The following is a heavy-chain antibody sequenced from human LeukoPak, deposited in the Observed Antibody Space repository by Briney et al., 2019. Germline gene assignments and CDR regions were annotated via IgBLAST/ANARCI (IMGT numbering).Heavy chain of an antibody. CDR2: ISWNSVSI. CDR1: GFTFDDYA. CDR3: ASGGIQLWLASL. V-gene: IGHV3-9*01. D-gene: IGHD5-18*01. J-gene: IGHJ4*02. Sequence: PGGSLRLSCAASGFTFDDYAMHWVRQPPGKGLEWVSGISWNSVSIGYADSVKGRFTISRDNAKNSLYLQMNSLRAEDTAVYYCASGGIQLWLASLWGQGTLVTVSS.